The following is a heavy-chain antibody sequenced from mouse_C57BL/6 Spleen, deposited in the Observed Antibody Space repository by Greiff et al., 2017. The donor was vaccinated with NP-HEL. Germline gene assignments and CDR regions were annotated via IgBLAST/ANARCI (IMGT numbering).Heavy chain of an antibody. CDR1: GFTFSSYT. CDR3: ARQEGYGRFDY. D-gene: IGHD2-1*01. V-gene: IGHV5-9*01. CDR2: ISGGGGNT. Sequence: EVQLVESGGGLVKPGGSLKLSCAASGFTFSSYTMSWVRQTPEKRLEWVATISGGGGNTYYPDSVKGRFTISRDNAKNTLYLQMSSLRSEDTALYYCARQEGYGRFDYWGQGTTLTVSS. J-gene: IGHJ2*01.